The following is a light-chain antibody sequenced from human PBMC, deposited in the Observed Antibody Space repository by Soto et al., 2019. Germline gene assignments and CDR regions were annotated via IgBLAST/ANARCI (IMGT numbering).Light chain of an antibody. J-gene: IGKJ5*01. Sequence: EIFLTQSPGTLSLSPGGRATVSCRASQSVSRRLAWYQHRPGQSPRLLISGASMRASGVPVRFSGSGSGTDFTLTISRLEPEDFAVYYCQHYGETPITFGLGTRLEIK. CDR2: GAS. CDR3: QHYGETPIT. CDR1: QSVSRR. V-gene: IGKV3-20*01.